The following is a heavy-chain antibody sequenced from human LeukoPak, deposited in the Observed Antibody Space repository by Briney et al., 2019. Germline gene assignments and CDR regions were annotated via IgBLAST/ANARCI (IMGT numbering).Heavy chain of an antibody. Sequence: QPGGSLRLSCAASGFTYSNSAMSWVRQAPGKGLEWVSTLSSSGITTYYADSVKGRFTISRDNSKNTLYLQMNSLRAEDTAVYYCAKGIYSSGWSYFDYWGHGTLVTVSS. J-gene: IGHJ4*01. CDR2: LSSSGITT. CDR1: GFTYSNSA. CDR3: AKGIYSSGWSYFDY. V-gene: IGHV3-23*01. D-gene: IGHD6-19*01.